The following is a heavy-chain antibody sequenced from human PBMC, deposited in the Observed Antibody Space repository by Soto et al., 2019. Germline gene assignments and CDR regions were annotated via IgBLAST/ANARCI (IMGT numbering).Heavy chain of an antibody. CDR1: RFTFGSYD. D-gene: IGHD5-12*01. J-gene: IGHJ4*02. CDR2: IGTAGDT. V-gene: IGHV3-13*04. CDR3: ANNLRGYRGYGGFDH. Sequence: GGSLRLSCAAPRFTFGSYDMHWVRKATGKGLEWVSAIGTAGDTYYPGSVKGRFTISRENAKNSLYLQMNSLRAGDTALYYCANNLRGYRGYGGFDHWGQGT.